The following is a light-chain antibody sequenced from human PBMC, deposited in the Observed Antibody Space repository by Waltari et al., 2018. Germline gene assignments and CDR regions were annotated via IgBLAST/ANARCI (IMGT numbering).Light chain of an antibody. CDR3: QAXXSSTGV. J-gene: IGLJ1*01. Sequence: SYEXTQPPSVXVSPGQTASITCSGAKLGDKYACWYQQKPGQSPVLVIYQDSKRPXXXPXRXSGSNSGNTATLTXXXTQAMDEVXYYCQAXXSSTGVFGTGTXVTVX. CDR2: QDS. CDR1: KLGDKY. V-gene: IGLV3-1*01.